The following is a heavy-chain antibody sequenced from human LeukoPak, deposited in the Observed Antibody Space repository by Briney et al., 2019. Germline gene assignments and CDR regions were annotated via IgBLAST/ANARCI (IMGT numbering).Heavy chain of an antibody. J-gene: IGHJ4*02. V-gene: IGHV4-59*01. CDR2: TYYSGST. Sequence: SETLSLTCTVSGGSISSYYWSWIRQPPGKGLEWIGYTYYSGSTNYNPSLKSRVTISVDTSKNQFSLKLSSVTAADTAVYYCAREGGLRYYDSSGYYYDYWGQGTLVTVSS. CDR1: GGSISSYY. D-gene: IGHD3-22*01. CDR3: AREGGLRYYDSSGYYYDY.